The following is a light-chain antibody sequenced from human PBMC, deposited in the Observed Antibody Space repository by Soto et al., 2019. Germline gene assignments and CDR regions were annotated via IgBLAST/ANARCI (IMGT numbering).Light chain of an antibody. CDR3: SSYTSSSTLV. Sequence: QSVLTQPASVSGSPGQSITISCTGTSSDVGGYNYVSWYQQHPGKAPKLMMYEVSNRPSGVSNRFSGAKSGNTASLTISGRQAEDEADYYCSSYTSSSTLVFGGGTKLTVL. CDR1: SSDVGGYNY. CDR2: EVS. J-gene: IGLJ2*01. V-gene: IGLV2-14*01.